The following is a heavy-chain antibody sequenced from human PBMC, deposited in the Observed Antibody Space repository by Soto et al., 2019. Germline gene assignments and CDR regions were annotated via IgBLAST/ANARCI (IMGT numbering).Heavy chain of an antibody. Sequence: GESLKISCKGSEYSFTSYWIGWVRQMPGKGLEWMGLIYPGDSDTRYNPSFQGQVTISADKSISTAYLQWSSLKASDSAIYYCARTSGSYLYYFDYWGQGTVVTVS. CDR2: IYPGDSDT. CDR1: EYSFTSYW. D-gene: IGHD1-26*01. V-gene: IGHV5-51*01. CDR3: ARTSGSYLYYFDY. J-gene: IGHJ4*02.